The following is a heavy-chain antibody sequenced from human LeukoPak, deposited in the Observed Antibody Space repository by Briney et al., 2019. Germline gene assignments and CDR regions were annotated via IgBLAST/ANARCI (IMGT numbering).Heavy chain of an antibody. D-gene: IGHD5-12*01. Sequence: GASVKVSCKASGYTFTGYYMNWVRQAPGQGLEWMGWINPNSGGTKYAQKFQGRVTMTRDTSISTAYMDLTKLRSDDTAVYYCARAGGYSDYDTCDYWGQGTLVTVSS. CDR1: GYTFTGYY. CDR3: ARAGGYSDYDTCDY. J-gene: IGHJ4*02. CDR2: INPNSGGT. V-gene: IGHV1-2*02.